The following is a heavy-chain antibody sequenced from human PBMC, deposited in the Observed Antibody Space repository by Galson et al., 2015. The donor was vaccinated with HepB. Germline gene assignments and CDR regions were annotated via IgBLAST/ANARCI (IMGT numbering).Heavy chain of an antibody. V-gene: IGHV4-30-4*01. CDR2: IYYSGST. CDR1: GGSISSGDRY. Sequence: SLTCTVSGGSISSGDRYWSWIRQPPGKGLEWIGYIYYSGSTYYNPSLKSRMTISVDTSKNQFSLKVWSVTAADTAVYYCGREWDYSPVDYWGQGTLVTVSS. D-gene: IGHD2-15*01. CDR3: GREWDYSPVDY. J-gene: IGHJ4*02.